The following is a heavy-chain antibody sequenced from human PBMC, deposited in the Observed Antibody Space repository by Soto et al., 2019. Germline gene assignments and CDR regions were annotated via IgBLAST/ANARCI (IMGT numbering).Heavy chain of an antibody. CDR3: ARDRAIVVVVAATPNRALDI. CDR2: ISSSSSYI. Sequence: PGGSLRLSCAASGFPFSSYSMNWVRQAPGKGLEWVSSISSSSSYIYYADSVKGRFTISRDNAKNSLYLQMNSLRAEDTAVYYCARDRAIVVVVAATPNRALDIWGQGTMVTVSS. D-gene: IGHD2-15*01. CDR1: GFPFSSYS. J-gene: IGHJ3*02. V-gene: IGHV3-21*01.